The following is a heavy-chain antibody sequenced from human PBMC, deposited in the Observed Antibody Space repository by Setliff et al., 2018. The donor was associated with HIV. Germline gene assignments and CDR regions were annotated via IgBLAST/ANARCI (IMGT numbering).Heavy chain of an antibody. J-gene: IGHJ4*02. CDR1: GFTFSGSA. V-gene: IGHV3-15*01. CDR3: STDLPSSGFFPDY. D-gene: IGHD6-19*01. CDR2: ILDKANGGTT. Sequence: GGSLRLSCAASGFTFSGSAMHWVRQASGKGLEWVGRILDKANGGTTHYAAPVNGRFTISRDDSKNTLYLQMNSLKTEDTAVYYCSTDLPSSGFFPDYWGQGTLVTVSS.